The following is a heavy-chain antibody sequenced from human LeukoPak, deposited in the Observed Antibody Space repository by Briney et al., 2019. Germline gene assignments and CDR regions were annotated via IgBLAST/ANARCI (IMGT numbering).Heavy chain of an antibody. J-gene: IGHJ4*02. V-gene: IGHV4-59*01. CDR1: GGSISSYY. D-gene: IGHD5-12*01. Sequence: SETLSLTCTVSGGSISSYYWSWIRQPPGKGLEWIGYIYYSGSTNYNPSLKSRVTISVDTSKNQFSLKLSSVTVADTAVYYCARARDVATFDYWGQGTLVTVSS. CDR3: ARARDVATFDY. CDR2: IYYSGST.